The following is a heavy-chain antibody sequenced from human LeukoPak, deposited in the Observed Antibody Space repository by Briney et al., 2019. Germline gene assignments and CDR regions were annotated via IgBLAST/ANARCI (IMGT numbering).Heavy chain of an antibody. CDR3: ARATAADTAMIYFDY. CDR1: GFTFSDYY. J-gene: IGHJ4*02. D-gene: IGHD5-18*01. CDR2: ISSSGNII. V-gene: IGHV3-11*01. Sequence: GGSLRLSCAASGFTFSDYYMSWIRPAPGKGLEGVSYISSSGNIIYSADSVKGRFTISRDNAKNSLYLQINSLRAEDTAVYYCARATAADTAMIYFDYWGQGTLVTVSS.